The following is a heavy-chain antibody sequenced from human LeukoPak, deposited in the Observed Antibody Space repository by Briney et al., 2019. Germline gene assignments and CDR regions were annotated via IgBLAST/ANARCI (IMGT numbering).Heavy chain of an antibody. CDR3: ARDFFSGSYYLDY. CDR1: GYTFTGYY. CDR2: INPNSGGT. Sequence: ASVKVSCKASGYTFTGYYMHWVRQAPGQGLEWMGWINPNSGGTNYAQKFQGRVTMTRDTSISTAYMELSRLRSDDTAVYYCARDFFSGSYYLDYWGQGTLVTGSS. J-gene: IGHJ4*02. V-gene: IGHV1-2*02. D-gene: IGHD3-10*01.